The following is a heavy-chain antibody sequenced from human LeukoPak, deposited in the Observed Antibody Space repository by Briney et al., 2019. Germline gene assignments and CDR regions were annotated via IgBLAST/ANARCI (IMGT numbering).Heavy chain of an antibody. D-gene: IGHD2-15*01. J-gene: IGHJ4*02. Sequence: GGSLRLSCAASGFTVSSNFMSWVRQAQGKGLEWVSVIYSGGSTYYADSVKGRFTISRDNSKNTLYLQMNSLRVEDTAVYYCALGLLTDYWGQGTLVTVSS. CDR2: IYSGGST. V-gene: IGHV3-66*01. CDR3: ALGLLTDY. CDR1: GFTVSSNF.